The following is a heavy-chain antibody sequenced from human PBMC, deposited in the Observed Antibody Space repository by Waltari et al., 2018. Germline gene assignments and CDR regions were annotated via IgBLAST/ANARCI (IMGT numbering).Heavy chain of an antibody. J-gene: IGHJ6*02. CDR2: ISASGATT. CDR3: AKVRGGDYYYGMDV. V-gene: IGHV3-23*01. CDR1: GFSFSNYA. Sequence: EVQLLESGGGLVRPGGSLRLSCAGSGFSFSNYAVNGVRQTPGKGLEWVSVISASGATTYYADSVKGRFTISRDNSKNTLYLQMNRLGAEDTALYYCAKVRGGDYYYGMDVWGQGTTVTVSS. D-gene: IGHD3-10*01.